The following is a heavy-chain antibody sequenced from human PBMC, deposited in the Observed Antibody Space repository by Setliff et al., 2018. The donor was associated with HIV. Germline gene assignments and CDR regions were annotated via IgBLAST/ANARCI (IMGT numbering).Heavy chain of an antibody. CDR2: IYNSGST. CDR1: GDSISSSSYY. J-gene: IGHJ5*02. CDR3: ASRVYYYDSSGYLREEGFDP. Sequence: PSKTLSLTCSVSGDSISSSSYYWDWIRQPPGKGLEWIGSIYNSGSTYYNPSLKSRVTISVDMSNNRFSLRLNSVTAADAAVYYCASRVYYYDSSGYLREEGFDPWGQGTLVTVSS. D-gene: IGHD3-22*01. V-gene: IGHV4-39*01.